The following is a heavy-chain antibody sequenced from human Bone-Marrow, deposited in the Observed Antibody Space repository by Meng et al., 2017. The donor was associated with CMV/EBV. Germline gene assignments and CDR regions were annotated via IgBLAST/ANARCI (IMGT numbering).Heavy chain of an antibody. CDR3: TTVNRSSSKY. D-gene: IGHD4-17*01. CDR1: GFTFSSYA. V-gene: IGHV3-30*04. Sequence: GGSLRLSCAASGFTFSSYAMHWVRQAPGKGLEWVAVISYDGSNKYYADSVKGRFTISRDNSKNTLYLQMNSLRAEDTAVYYCTTVNRSSSKYWGQGTLVTVSS. J-gene: IGHJ4*02. CDR2: ISYDGSNK.